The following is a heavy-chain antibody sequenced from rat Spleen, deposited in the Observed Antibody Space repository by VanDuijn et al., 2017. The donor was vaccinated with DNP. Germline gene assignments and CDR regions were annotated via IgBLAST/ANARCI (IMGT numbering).Heavy chain of an antibody. CDR1: GFSLTTNG. CDR3: ARVGIPIAAVPYYFDY. Sequence: QVQLKESGPGLVQPSQTLSLTCAVSGFSLTTNGVSWVRQPPGKGLDWMGVIWGDGSTAYNSALKSRLSISRDTSKSQVFLKMNSLHTGDTAMYFCARVGIPIAAVPYYFDYWGQGVMVTVSS. CDR2: IWGDGST. J-gene: IGHJ2*01. D-gene: IGHD1-2*01. V-gene: IGHV2-1*01.